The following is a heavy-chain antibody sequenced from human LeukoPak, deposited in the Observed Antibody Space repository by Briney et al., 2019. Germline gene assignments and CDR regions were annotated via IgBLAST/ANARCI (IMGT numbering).Heavy chain of an antibody. Sequence: ASVKVSCNPSGYSFTSYGISWVRQAPGQGLEWMEWISPYNGNTNYAQKLQGRVTMTTDTSTSTAYMELRSLRSDDTAVYYCARVGGPDAFDIWGQGTMVTVSS. CDR3: ARVGGPDAFDI. CDR2: ISPYNGNT. V-gene: IGHV1-18*01. CDR1: GYSFTSYG. D-gene: IGHD2-15*01. J-gene: IGHJ3*02.